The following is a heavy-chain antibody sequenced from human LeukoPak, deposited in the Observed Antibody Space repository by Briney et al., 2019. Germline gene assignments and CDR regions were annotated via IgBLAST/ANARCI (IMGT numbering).Heavy chain of an antibody. J-gene: IGHJ3*02. CDR3: ARAGVITMVRGVIINDAFDI. V-gene: IGHV1-46*01. D-gene: IGHD3-10*01. Sequence: ASVKVSCKASGYTFTSYYMHWVRQAPGQGLEWMGIINPSGGSTSYAQKFQGRVTMTRDTSTSTVYMELSSLRSEDTAAYYCARAGVITMVRGVIINDAFDIWGQGTMVTVSS. CDR2: INPSGGST. CDR1: GYTFTSYY.